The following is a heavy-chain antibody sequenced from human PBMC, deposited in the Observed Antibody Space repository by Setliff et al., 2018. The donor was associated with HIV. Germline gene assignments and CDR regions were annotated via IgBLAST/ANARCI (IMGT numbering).Heavy chain of an antibody. Sequence: SETLSLTCTVSGGSISSHYWSWIRQPPGKGLEWVGLIYYTGIPTYNPSLSSRVTISVDTSKNQFSLKLTSVTAADTAFYYCARVSRLHPFDPWGRESWSPSPQ. J-gene: IGHJ5*02. V-gene: IGHV4-59*11. D-gene: IGHD2-15*01. CDR2: IYYTGIP. CDR3: ARVSRLHPFDP. CDR1: GGSISSHY.